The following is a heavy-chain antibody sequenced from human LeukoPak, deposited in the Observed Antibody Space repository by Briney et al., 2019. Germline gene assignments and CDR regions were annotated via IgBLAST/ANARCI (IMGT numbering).Heavy chain of an antibody. V-gene: IGHV3-21*01. CDR2: ISSSSSYI. Sequence: GGSLRLSCAASGFTFSSYSMNWVRQAPGKGLEWVSSISSSSSYIYYADSVKGRFTISRDNAKNSLYLQMNSLRAEDTAVYYCARDKVPAAISGRDAFDIWGQGTMVTVSS. J-gene: IGHJ3*02. D-gene: IGHD2-2*02. CDR3: ARDKVPAAISGRDAFDI. CDR1: GFTFSSYS.